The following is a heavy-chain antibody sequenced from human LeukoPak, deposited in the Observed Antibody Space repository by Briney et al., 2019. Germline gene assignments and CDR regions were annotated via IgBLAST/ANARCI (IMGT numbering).Heavy chain of an antibody. CDR2: INHSGST. V-gene: IGHV4-34*01. CDR3: AGTRYSSSPNTYFDY. CDR1: GVSFSGYY. D-gene: IGHD6-13*01. Sequence: SETLSLTCAVYGVSFSGYYWSWIRQPPGKGLEWIGEINHSGSTNYNPSLKSRVTISVDRSKNQFSLKLSSVTAADTAVYYCAGTRYSSSPNTYFDYWGQGTLVTVSS. J-gene: IGHJ4*02.